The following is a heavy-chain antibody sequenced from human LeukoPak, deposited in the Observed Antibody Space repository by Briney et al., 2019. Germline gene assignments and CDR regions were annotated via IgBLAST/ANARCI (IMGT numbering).Heavy chain of an antibody. Sequence: GGSLRLSCAASGFTFSSYAMHWVCQAPGKGLEWVAVISYDGSNKYYADSVKGRFTISRDNSKNTLYLQMNSLRAEDTAVYYCAGRVGVVTAIPDYWGQGTLVTVSS. CDR3: AGRVGVVTAIPDY. CDR2: ISYDGSNK. J-gene: IGHJ4*02. V-gene: IGHV3-30-3*01. D-gene: IGHD2-21*02. CDR1: GFTFSSYA.